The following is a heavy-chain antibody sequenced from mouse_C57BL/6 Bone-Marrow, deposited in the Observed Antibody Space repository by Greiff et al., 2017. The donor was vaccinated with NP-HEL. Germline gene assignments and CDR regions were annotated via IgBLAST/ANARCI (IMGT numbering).Heavy chain of an antibody. V-gene: IGHV2-2*01. CDR2: IWSGGST. Sequence: QVQLQQSGPGLVQPSQSLSITCTVSGFSLTSYGVHWVRQSPGKGLEWLGVIWSGGSTDYNAAFISRLSISKDNSKSQVFFKMNSLQADDTAIYYCARGDFQSPHYYGGTFDVWGTGTTVTVSS. J-gene: IGHJ1*03. CDR3: ARGDFQSPHYYGGTFDV. CDR1: GFSLTSYG. D-gene: IGHD1-2*01.